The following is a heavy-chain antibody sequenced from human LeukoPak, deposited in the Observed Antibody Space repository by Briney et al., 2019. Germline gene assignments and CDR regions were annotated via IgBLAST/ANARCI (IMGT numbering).Heavy chain of an antibody. Sequence: SETLSLTCAVHGGSFSGYYWSWSRQPPGKGLDWIGEINHSGSTNYNPSLKSRVTISVDTSKNQFSLKLSSVTAADTAVYYCARGSSWSNADGMDVWGQGTTVTVSS. CDR1: GGSFSGYY. D-gene: IGHD6-13*01. V-gene: IGHV4-34*01. J-gene: IGHJ6*02. CDR3: ARGSSWSNADGMDV. CDR2: INHSGST.